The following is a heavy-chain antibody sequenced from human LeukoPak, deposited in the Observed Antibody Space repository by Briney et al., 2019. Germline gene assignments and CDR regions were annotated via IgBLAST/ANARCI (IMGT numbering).Heavy chain of an antibody. CDR3: ARLKCISTTCPSRYVMDV. CDR1: GGSISSYY. J-gene: IGHJ6*02. Sequence: SETLSLTCSVSGGSISSYYWRWIRQPPGKGLEYIGYIYYSGSTNYNPSLKSRVTISVDTSKDQFSLNLTSVTAADTAVYYCARLKCISTTCPSRYVMDVWGQRTTVTVSS. D-gene: IGHD2-2*01. CDR2: IYYSGST. V-gene: IGHV4-59*01.